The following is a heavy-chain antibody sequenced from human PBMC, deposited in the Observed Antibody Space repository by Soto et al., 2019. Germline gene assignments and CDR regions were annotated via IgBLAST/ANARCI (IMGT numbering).Heavy chain of an antibody. D-gene: IGHD3-9*01. CDR2: IYYSGTT. J-gene: IGHJ1*01. V-gene: IGHV4-39*01. Sequence: SDTLSLTCTVSGDSIDTSRYYWGWIRQPPWKGLEWIGSIYYSGTTYYNPSLESLVTIYADPSKNKLSLKLKSVTAADTAVCFCARQRTSVLTQAYFKVWGPGSLVNVSS. CDR3: ARQRTSVLTQAYFKV. CDR1: GDSIDTSRYY.